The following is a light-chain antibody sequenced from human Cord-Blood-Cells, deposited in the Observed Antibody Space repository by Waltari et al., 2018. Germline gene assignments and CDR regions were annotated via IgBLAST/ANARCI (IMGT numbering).Light chain of an antibody. V-gene: IGLV2-23*01. Sequence: QSALTQPASVSGSPGQSITISCTGTSSDVGSYNLVSWYQHHPGKAPKLMIDEGSKRPSGVSNRFSGSKSGNTASLTISGLQAEDEADYYCCSYAGSSTLVFGGGTKLTVL. CDR3: CSYAGSSTLV. CDR2: EGS. J-gene: IGLJ2*01. CDR1: SSDVGSYNL.